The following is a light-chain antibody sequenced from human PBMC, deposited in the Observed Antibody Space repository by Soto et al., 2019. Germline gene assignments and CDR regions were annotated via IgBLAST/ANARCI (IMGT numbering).Light chain of an antibody. CDR1: QRLSSN. Sequence: DIVITQAPATLPVSPAERATLSCRASQRLSSNLAWYQQKPGQAPRLLIYGASTRATGIPARFSGSGSGTEFTLTISSLQSEDFAVYYCQQYNNWPQTFGQGTKVDIK. V-gene: IGKV3-15*01. CDR2: GAS. J-gene: IGKJ1*01. CDR3: QQYNNWPQT.